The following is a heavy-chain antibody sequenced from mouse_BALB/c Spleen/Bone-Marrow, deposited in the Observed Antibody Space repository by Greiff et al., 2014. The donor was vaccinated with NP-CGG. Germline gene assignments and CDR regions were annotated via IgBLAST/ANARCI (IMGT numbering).Heavy chain of an antibody. V-gene: IGHV2-2*02. CDR2: IWGGGST. Sequence: QVQLQQSGPGLVEPSQSLSITCTVSGFSLTSYGVHWVRQSPGKGLEWLGVIWGGGSTNYNSAFISRLSISKDNSKSQVFFKMNSLQTNDTAIYYCARGQHWYFDVGGAGTTVTVSS. CDR1: GFSLTSYG. J-gene: IGHJ1*01. CDR3: ARGQHWYFDV.